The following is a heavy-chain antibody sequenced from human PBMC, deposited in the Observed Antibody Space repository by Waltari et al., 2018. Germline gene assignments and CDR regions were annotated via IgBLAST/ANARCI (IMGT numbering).Heavy chain of an antibody. V-gene: IGHV3-9*01. D-gene: IGHD5-12*01. CDR1: GFTFDDYA. CDR3: AKDGDIVATISYFDY. Sequence: EVQLVESGGGLVQPGRSLRLSCAASGFTFDDYAMHWVRQAPGKGLEWVSGISLNSGSRSYADSVKGRFTISRDNAKNSLYLQMNSLRAEDTALYYCAKDGDIVATISYFDYWGQGTLVTVSS. J-gene: IGHJ4*02. CDR2: ISLNSGSR.